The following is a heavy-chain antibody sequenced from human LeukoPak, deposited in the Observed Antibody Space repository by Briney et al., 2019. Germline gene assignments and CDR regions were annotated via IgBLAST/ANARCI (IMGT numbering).Heavy chain of an antibody. CDR2: IYYSGST. V-gene: IGHV4-59*12. J-gene: IGHJ4*02. CDR3: ARGALPYDSSGFFDY. CDR1: GGSISNKY. Sequence: PSETLSLTCTVSGGSISNKYWSWIRQPPGKGLEWIGYIYYSGSTNYNPSLKSRVTILVDTSKNQFSLKLSSVTAADTAVYYCARGALPYDSSGFFDYWGQGTLVTVSS. D-gene: IGHD3-22*01.